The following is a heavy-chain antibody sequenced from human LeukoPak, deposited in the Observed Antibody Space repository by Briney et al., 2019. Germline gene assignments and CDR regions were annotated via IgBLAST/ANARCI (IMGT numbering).Heavy chain of an antibody. V-gene: IGHV4-59*12. D-gene: IGHD1-26*01. J-gene: IGHJ4*02. CDR1: GGSISSYY. CDR3: ARGFIVGALGNFDY. Sequence: SETLSLTCTVSGGSISSYYWSWIRQPPGKGLEWIGYIYYSGSTNYNPSLKSRVTISVDTSKNQFSLKLSSVTAADTAVYYCARGFIVGALGNFDYWGQGTLVTVSS. CDR2: IYYSGST.